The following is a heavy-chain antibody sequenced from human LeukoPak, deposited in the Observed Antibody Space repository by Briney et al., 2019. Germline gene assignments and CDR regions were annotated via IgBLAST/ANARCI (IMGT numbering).Heavy chain of an antibody. CDR1: GYTFTRYD. V-gene: IGHV1-8*01. D-gene: IGHD3-3*01. CDR3: ARDVGRTDFRSGYFLGYYYYMDV. Sequence: GASVKVSCKASGYTFTRYDINWVRQDTGQGLEWMGWMNPNSANTGYAQKFQGRVTMTRNTSISTAYMELSSLRSEDTAVYYCARDVGRTDFRSGYFLGYYYYMDVWGKGTTVTVSS. J-gene: IGHJ6*03. CDR2: MNPNSANT.